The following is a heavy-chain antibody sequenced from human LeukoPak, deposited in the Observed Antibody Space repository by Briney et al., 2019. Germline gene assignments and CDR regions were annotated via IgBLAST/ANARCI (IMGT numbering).Heavy chain of an antibody. CDR2: ISAYNGNT. CDR1: GYTFTSYG. J-gene: IGHJ4*02. Sequence: GASVTVSCKASGYTFTSYGISWVRQAPGQGLEWMGWISAYNGNTNYAQKLQGRVTMTTDTSTSTAYMELRSLRSDDTAVYYCARDWDCSSTSCYDDYWGQGTLVTVSS. CDR3: ARDWDCSSTSCYDDY. V-gene: IGHV1-18*01. D-gene: IGHD2-2*01.